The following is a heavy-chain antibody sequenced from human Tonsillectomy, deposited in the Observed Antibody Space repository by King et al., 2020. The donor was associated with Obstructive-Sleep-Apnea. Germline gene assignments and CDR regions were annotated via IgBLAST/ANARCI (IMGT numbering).Heavy chain of an antibody. CDR1: GGSISSRNFY. CDR2: IYYSGST. Sequence: QLKESGPGLVKPSETLSLTCSVSGGSISSRNFYWGWIRQPPGKGLEWIGSIYYSGSTYYNPSLKSRVTISVDTSKNQFSLRLTSVTAADTAVYYCARLRGEQWLAYFDSWGQGTLVTVSS. D-gene: IGHD6-19*01. J-gene: IGHJ4*02. V-gene: IGHV4-39*01. CDR3: ARLRGEQWLAYFDS.